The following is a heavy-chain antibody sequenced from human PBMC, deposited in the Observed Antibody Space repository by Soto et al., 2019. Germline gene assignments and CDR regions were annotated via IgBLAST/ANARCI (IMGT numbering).Heavy chain of an antibody. CDR1: GYTFTSYA. CDR2: INAGNGNT. V-gene: IGHV1-3*01. CDR3: ARDKTYCSGGSCQEYFQH. J-gene: IGHJ1*01. Sequence: GASVKVSCKASGYTFTSYAMHWVRQAPGQRLEWMGWINAGNGNTKYSQKFQGRVTITRDTSASTAYMELSSLRSEDTAVYYCARDKTYCSGGSCQEYFQHWGQGTLVTVSS. D-gene: IGHD2-15*01.